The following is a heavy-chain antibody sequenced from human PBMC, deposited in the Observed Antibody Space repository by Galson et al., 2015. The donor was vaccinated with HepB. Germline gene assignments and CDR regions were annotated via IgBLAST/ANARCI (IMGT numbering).Heavy chain of an antibody. J-gene: IGHJ4*02. CDR1: GFTFSRYW. CDR2: IKQDGSEK. CDR3: ARVLTYCSSTSCYVLGGFDY. V-gene: IGHV3-7*03. Sequence: SLRLSCAASGFTFSRYWMSWVRQTPGKGLEWVANIKQDGSEKYYVDSVKGRFTISRDNAKNSLYLQMNSLRAEDTAVYYCARVLTYCSSTSCYVLGGFDYWGQGTLVTVSS. D-gene: IGHD2-2*01.